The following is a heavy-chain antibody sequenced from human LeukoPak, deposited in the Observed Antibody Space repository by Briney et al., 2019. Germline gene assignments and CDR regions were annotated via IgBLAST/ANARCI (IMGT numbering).Heavy chain of an antibody. D-gene: IGHD2-2*01. CDR3: ARVNEQYQLPKSNWFDP. CDR1: GGSISSGDYY. J-gene: IGHJ5*02. V-gene: IGHV4-30-4*01. CDR2: IYYSGST. Sequence: PSETLSLTCTVSGGSISSGDYYWGWIRQPPGKGLEWIGYIYYSGSTYCNPSLKSRVTISVDTSKNQFSLKLSSVTAADTAVYYCARVNEQYQLPKSNWFDPWGQGTLATVSS.